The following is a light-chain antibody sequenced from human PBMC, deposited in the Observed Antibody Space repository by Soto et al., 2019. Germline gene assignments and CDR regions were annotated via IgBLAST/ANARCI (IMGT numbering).Light chain of an antibody. Sequence: IQLTQSPSSLSASVGDRVTITCRASQTISSWLAWYQQKPGKAPKLLIYKASTLKSGVPSRFSGSGSGTEFTLTISSLQPDDFATYYCQQVNVYPSTFGGGTKVDIK. CDR3: QQVNVYPST. CDR2: KAS. J-gene: IGKJ4*01. CDR1: QTISSW. V-gene: IGKV1-5*03.